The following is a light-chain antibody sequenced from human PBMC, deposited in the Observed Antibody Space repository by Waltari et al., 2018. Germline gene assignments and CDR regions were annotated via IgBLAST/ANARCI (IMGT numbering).Light chain of an antibody. CDR3: QQSYSTPFT. Sequence: SVGDRVTITCRASQSISSYLNWYQQKPGKAPKLLIYAASSLQSGVPSRFSGSGSGTDFTLTISSLQPEDFATYYCQQSYSTPFTFGPGTKVDIK. CDR1: QSISSY. CDR2: AAS. J-gene: IGKJ3*01. V-gene: IGKV1-39*01.